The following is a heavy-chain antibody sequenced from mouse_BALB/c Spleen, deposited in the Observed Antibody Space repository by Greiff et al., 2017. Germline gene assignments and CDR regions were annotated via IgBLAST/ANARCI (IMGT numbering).Heavy chain of an antibody. CDR1: GYTFTSYW. CDR2: INPSTGYT. V-gene: IGHV1-7*01. Sequence: VKLQESGAELAKPGASVKMSCKASGYTFTSYWMHWVKQRPGQGLEWIGYINPSTGYTEYNQKFKDKATLTADKSSSTAYMQLSSLTSEDSAVYYCARWEWDGGFAYWGQGTLVTVSA. D-gene: IGHD4-1*01. J-gene: IGHJ3*01. CDR3: ARWEWDGGFAY.